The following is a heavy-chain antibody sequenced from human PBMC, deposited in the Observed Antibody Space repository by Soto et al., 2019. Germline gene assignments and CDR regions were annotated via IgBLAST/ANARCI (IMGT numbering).Heavy chain of an antibody. CDR1: GYTLTSYA. Sequence: ASVKVSCKASGYTLTSYAMHWVRQAPGQRLEWMGWINAGNGNTKYSQKFQGRVTITRDTSASTAYMELSSLRSEDTAVYYCARDPSEVVVVPAAAAYYYYYGMDVWGQGTTVTVSS. V-gene: IGHV1-3*01. CDR3: ARDPSEVVVVPAAAAYYYYYGMDV. D-gene: IGHD2-2*01. CDR2: INAGNGNT. J-gene: IGHJ6*02.